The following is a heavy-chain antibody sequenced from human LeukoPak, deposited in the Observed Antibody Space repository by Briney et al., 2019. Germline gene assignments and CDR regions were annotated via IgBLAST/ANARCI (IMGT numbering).Heavy chain of an antibody. J-gene: IGHJ6*03. CDR2: ISAYNGNT. Sequence: ASVKVSCKASGYTFTSYGISWVRQAPGQGLEWMGWISAYNGNTNYAQKLQGRVTMSTDTSTSTAYMELRSLRSDDTAVYYCARARAVGDSYYYMDVWGKGTTVTVSS. CDR1: GYTFTSYG. CDR3: ARARAVGDSYYYMDV. V-gene: IGHV1-18*01. D-gene: IGHD6-19*01.